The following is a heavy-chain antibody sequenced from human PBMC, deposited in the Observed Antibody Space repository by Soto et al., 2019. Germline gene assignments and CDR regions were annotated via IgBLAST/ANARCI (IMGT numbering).Heavy chain of an antibody. J-gene: IGHJ3*02. V-gene: IGHV3-23*01. D-gene: IGHD6-19*01. CDR1: GFTFVNYP. CDR3: AREGFSSGAAGGFDI. CDR2: INAKGDFT. Sequence: EVQLLESGGGLVQPGGSLGLSCAASGFTFVNYPMTWVRQAPGRGLEWVSTINAKGDFTHYADSVRGRFTISRDNSRNSLHVQMPSLRAEDTAVYFCAREGFSSGAAGGFDIWGQGTMVTVS.